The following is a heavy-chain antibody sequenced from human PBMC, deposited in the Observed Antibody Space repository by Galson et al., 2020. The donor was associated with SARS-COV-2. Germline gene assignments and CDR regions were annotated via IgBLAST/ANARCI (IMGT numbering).Heavy chain of an antibody. CDR3: AGWYIRF. Sequence: GESLKISCAASGFTFSTSYMRWVRQAPGKGLEWLSYIGGSSDVIKYADSVKGRFTISRDNAKNLPYLQMNSLRDEDTAVYYCAGWYIRFWGQGTLVTVSS. D-gene: IGHD6-19*01. V-gene: IGHV3-48*02. CDR1: GFTFSTSY. CDR2: IGGSSDVI. J-gene: IGHJ4*02.